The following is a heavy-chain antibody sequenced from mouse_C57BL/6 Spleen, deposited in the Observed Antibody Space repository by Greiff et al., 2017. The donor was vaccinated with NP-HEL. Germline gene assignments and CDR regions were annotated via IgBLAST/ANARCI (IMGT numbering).Heavy chain of an antibody. CDR1: GYSITSGYY. CDR3: ARGPSIYYYGSSFY. J-gene: IGHJ4*01. Sequence: EVKLMESGPGLVKPSQSLSLTCSVTGYSITSGYYWNWIRQFPGNKLEWMGYISYDGSTNYNPSLKNRISITRYTSKNQFFLKLNAVTTEDTATYYCARGPSIYYYGSSFYWGQGTSVTVAS. V-gene: IGHV3-6*01. CDR2: ISYDGST. D-gene: IGHD1-1*01.